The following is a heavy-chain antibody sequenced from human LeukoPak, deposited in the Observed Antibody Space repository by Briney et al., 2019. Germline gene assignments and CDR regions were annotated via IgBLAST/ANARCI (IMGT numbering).Heavy chain of an antibody. D-gene: IGHD3-16*02. J-gene: IGHJ6*03. CDR1: GFTFDDYG. CDR3: ARRESSYQNYYYYYHMDV. CDR2: INWNGDST. V-gene: IGHV3-20*04. Sequence: RTGGSLRLSCAASGFTFDDYGMSWVRQAPGKGLEWVSDINWNGDSTGYADSVKGRFTISRDNAKNSLYLQMNSLRAEDTALYYCARRESSYQNYYYYYHMDVWGKGTTVTVSS.